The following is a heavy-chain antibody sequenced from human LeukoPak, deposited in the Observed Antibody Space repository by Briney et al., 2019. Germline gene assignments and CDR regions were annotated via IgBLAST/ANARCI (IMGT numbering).Heavy chain of an antibody. CDR1: GYTFTSYG. D-gene: IGHD3-9*01. J-gene: IGHJ5*02. CDR2: ISAYNGNT. Sequence: ASVKVSCKASGYTFTSYGISWVRQAPGQGREWMGWISAYNGNTNYAQKLQGRVTMTTDTSTSTAYMELRSLRSDDTAVYYCARDGTPRRYFDSLSSLADWFDPWGQGTLVTVSS. CDR3: ARDGTPRRYFDSLSSLADWFDP. V-gene: IGHV1-18*01.